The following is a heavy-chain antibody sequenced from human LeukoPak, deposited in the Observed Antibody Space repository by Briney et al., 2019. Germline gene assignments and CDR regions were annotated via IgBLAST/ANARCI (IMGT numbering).Heavy chain of an antibody. CDR3: ARDRGRQLWPTYYFDY. CDR1: GFTFSSYA. V-gene: IGHV3-30*04. J-gene: IGHJ4*02. CDR2: ISYDGSNK. Sequence: PGGSLRLSCAPSGFTFSSYAMHWVRQAPGKGLEWVAVISYDGSNKYYADSVKGRFTISRDNSKNTLYLQMNSLRAEDTAVYYWARDRGRQLWPTYYFDYWGQGTLVIVSS. D-gene: IGHD5-18*01.